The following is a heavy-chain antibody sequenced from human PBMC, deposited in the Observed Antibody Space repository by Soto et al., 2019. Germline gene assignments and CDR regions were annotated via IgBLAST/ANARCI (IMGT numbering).Heavy chain of an antibody. Sequence: EVQLVESGGDLVQPGRSLRLSCAASGFTFDDYAMHWVRQAPGKGLAWVSDISWNSGNIGYAYSVKGRFTIARDNANNALYLQMSILGSGDTALYYCVKEMSTGEVSRSDYMDVWGKGTTVTVSS. CDR2: ISWNSGNI. D-gene: IGHD3-16*01. CDR3: VKEMSTGEVSRSDYMDV. J-gene: IGHJ6*03. V-gene: IGHV3-9*01. CDR1: GFTFDDYA.